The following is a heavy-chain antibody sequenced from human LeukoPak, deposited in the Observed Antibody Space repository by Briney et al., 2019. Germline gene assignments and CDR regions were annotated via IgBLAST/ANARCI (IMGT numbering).Heavy chain of an antibody. D-gene: IGHD1-26*01. CDR2: INPNSGNA. V-gene: IGHV1-8*01. CDR3: ARALAWGGSSYSYYYMDV. CDR1: GYTFSDYD. Sequence: ASVKVSCKASGYTFSDYDINWVRQATGQGLEWMGWINPNSGNAGYAQKFQGRVTMTRNTSISTAYMERSSLRSEDTAVYYCARALAWGGSSYSYYYMDVWDKGTTVTVSS. J-gene: IGHJ6*03.